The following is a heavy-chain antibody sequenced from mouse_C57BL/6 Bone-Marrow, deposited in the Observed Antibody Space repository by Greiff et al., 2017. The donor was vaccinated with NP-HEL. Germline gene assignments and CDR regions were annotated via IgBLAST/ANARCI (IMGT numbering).Heavy chain of an antibody. V-gene: IGHV5-4*01. CDR2: ISDGGSHT. CDR3: ARDDWINWYFDV. CDR1: GFTFSSYA. Sequence: EVMLVESGGGLVKPGGSLKLSCAASGFTFSSYAMSWVRQTPEKRLEWVATISDGGSHTYYPDNVKGRCTISRDNAKNNLYLQMSHLKSEDTAMYYCARDDWINWYFDVWGTGTTVTVSS. J-gene: IGHJ1*03. D-gene: IGHD2-13*01.